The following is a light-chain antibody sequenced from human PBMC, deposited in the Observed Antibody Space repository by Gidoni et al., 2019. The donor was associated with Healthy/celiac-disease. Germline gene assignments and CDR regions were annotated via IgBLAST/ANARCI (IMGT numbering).Light chain of an antibody. CDR1: QSLLHSNGYNY. Sequence: DIVMTQSPLSLPVTPGEPASISCRSSQSLLHSNGYNYLDWYLQKPGQSPQLLIYLGSNRASGVPDRCRGSGSGTDFTLKISRVEAEDVGVYYCMQALQTRFTFXPXTKVDIK. CDR2: LGS. J-gene: IGKJ3*01. CDR3: MQALQTRFT. V-gene: IGKV2-28*01.